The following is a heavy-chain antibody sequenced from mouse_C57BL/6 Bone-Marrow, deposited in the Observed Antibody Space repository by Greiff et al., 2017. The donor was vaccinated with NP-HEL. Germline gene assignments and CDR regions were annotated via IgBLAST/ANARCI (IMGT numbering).Heavy chain of an antibody. Sequence: QVQLQQPGAELVRPGTSVKLSCKASGYTFTSYWMHWVKQRPGQGLEWIGVIDPSDSYTNYNQKFKGKATLTVDTSSSTAYMPLSSLTSEDTAVYYCVIRVNWYFDVWGTGTTVTVSS. CDR3: VIRVNWYFDV. CDR1: GYTFTSYW. V-gene: IGHV1-59*01. CDR2: IDPSDSYT. J-gene: IGHJ1*03.